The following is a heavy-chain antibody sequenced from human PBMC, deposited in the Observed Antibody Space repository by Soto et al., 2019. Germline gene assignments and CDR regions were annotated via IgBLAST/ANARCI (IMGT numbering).Heavy chain of an antibody. V-gene: IGHV3-72*01. CDR3: AKGASSPQTRDFDY. CDR1: GFTFSDHY. Sequence: PGGSLRLSCAASGFTFSDHYIDWVRQAPGKGLEWVGRSRDKANSYTTEYAAAVTGRFTSSRDDSKNSLYLQMNSLKTEDTAVYYCAKGASSPQTRDFDYWGQGPLVTVSS. CDR2: SRDKANSYTT. D-gene: IGHD6-13*01. J-gene: IGHJ4*02.